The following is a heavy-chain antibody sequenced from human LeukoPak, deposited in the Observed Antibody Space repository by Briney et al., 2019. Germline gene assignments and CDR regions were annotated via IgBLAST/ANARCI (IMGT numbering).Heavy chain of an antibody. CDR2: ISSSSSYI. CDR1: GFTFSSYS. V-gene: IGHV3-21*01. J-gene: IGHJ3*02. D-gene: IGHD3-16*02. CDR3: ARVGDYVWGSYRPQAFDI. Sequence: GSLRLSCAASGFTFSSYSMNWVRQAPGKGLEWVSSISSSSSYIYYADSVKGRFTISRDNAKNSLYLQMNSLRAEDTAVYYCARVGDYVWGSYRPQAFDIWGQGTMVTVSS.